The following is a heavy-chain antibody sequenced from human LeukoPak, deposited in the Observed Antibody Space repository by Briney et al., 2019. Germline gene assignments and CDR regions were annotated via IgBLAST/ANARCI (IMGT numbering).Heavy chain of an antibody. J-gene: IGHJ4*02. D-gene: IGHD7-27*01. CDR3: ARSPTGDFDY. Sequence: ASVKVSCKASGGTFSSYAISWVRQAPGQGLEWMGWISAYNGNTNYAQKLQGRVTMTTDTSTSTAYMELRSLRSDDTAVYYCARSPTGDFDYWGQGTLVTVSS. CDR1: GGTFSSYA. V-gene: IGHV1-18*01. CDR2: ISAYNGNT.